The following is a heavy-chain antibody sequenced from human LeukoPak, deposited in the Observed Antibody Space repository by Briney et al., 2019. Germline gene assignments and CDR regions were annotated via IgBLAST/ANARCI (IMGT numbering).Heavy chain of an antibody. CDR3: AGLVAAANYDTVTNGY. CDR1: GDSISSSLW. CDR2: IFHSGNI. J-gene: IGHJ4*02. V-gene: IGHV4-4*02. D-gene: IGHD2-2*01. Sequence: PSETLSLTCAVSGDSISSSLWWTWVRQPPGKGLEWIGGIFHSGNINYNPSLKSRVTISVDTSKNQFSLKLSSVTAADTAVYYCAGLVAAANYDTVTNGYWGQGTLVTVSS.